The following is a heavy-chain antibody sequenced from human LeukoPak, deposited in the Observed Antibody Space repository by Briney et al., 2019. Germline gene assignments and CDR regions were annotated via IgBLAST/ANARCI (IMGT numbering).Heavy chain of an antibody. CDR3: ARLRGGYCSSTSCPGFLDY. CDR2: INPSGGST. V-gene: IGHV1-46*03. J-gene: IGHJ4*02. D-gene: IGHD2-2*01. Sequence: ASVKVSCKASGYTFTSYYMHWVRQAPGQGLEWMGIINPSGGSTIYAQKFEGRVTMTRDTSTSTVYMELSRLRSEDTAVYYCARLRGGYCSSTSCPGFLDYWGQGTLVTVSS. CDR1: GYTFTSYY.